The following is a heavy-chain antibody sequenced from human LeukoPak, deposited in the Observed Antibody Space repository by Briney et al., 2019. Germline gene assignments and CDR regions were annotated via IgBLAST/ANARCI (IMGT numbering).Heavy chain of an antibody. D-gene: IGHD7-27*01. CDR1: GGSISSGGYY. CDR3: ARDLGTYYFDY. V-gene: IGHV4-30-2*01. J-gene: IGHJ4*02. Sequence: PSQTLSLTCTVSGGSISSGGYYWSWIRQPPGKGLEWIGYIYHSGSTYYNPSLKSRVTISVDRSKNQFSLKLSSVTAADTAVYYCARDLGTYYFDYWGQGTLVTVSS. CDR2: IYHSGST.